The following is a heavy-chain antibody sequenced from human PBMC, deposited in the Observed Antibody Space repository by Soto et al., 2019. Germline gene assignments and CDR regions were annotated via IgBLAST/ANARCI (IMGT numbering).Heavy chain of an antibody. V-gene: IGHV2-5*02. CDR2: IYCDDDK. D-gene: IGHD3-16*01. CDR1: GFSLTTRGVG. J-gene: IGHJ5*02. Sequence: QITLKESGPTLVKPTQTLTLTCTFSGFSLTTRGVGVGWIRQPPGKALECLALIYCDDDKRYSPYLQSRLSITKDTSKNQVVLTMTNVDPVDTATYYCAHIPNYYQYDWFDPWGQGTLGSVSS. CDR3: AHIPNYYQYDWFDP.